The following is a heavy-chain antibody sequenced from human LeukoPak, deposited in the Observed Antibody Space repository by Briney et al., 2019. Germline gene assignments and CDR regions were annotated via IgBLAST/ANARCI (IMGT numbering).Heavy chain of an antibody. CDR1: GYTFPSYS. J-gene: IGHJ4*02. Sequence: ASVTVSCKASGYTFPSYSIHWVRQAPGQGLEWMGVSNPSGASTTYAQKFQGRVTMTRDTSTSTVYMELSSLRSEDTAVYYCAQRPYGDYILYWGQGTLVTVSS. D-gene: IGHD4-17*01. V-gene: IGHV1-46*03. CDR2: SNPSGAST. CDR3: AQRPYGDYILY.